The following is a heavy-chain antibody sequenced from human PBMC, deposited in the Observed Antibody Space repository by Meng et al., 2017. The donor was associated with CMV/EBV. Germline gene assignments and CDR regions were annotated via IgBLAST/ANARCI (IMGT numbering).Heavy chain of an antibody. Sequence: SGSSVSSGNWWSWGRERPGKGQEWIGEIYHSGSTIYSPSLTSRVTISVDKSKNQFSLKLRSVTAADTAVYYCARESDEAAAGTSYFDYWGQGTLVTVSS. D-gene: IGHD6-13*01. CDR2: IYHSGST. CDR3: ARESDEAAAGTSYFDY. J-gene: IGHJ4*02. CDR1: GSSVSSGNW. V-gene: IGHV4-4*02.